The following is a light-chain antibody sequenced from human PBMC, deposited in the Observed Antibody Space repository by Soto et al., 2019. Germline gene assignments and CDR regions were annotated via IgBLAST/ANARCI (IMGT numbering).Light chain of an antibody. CDR2: AAF. Sequence: DSQMTQSPSSLSASVGDRVTITCRASQGIRNYLAWFQQKPGKAPKSLIFAAFTLHNGVQSKFRGSGSGTDFTLTISSLQPEDSATYLCQQDNSLPYTFGQGTKLVIK. CDR3: QQDNSLPYT. J-gene: IGKJ2*01. CDR1: QGIRNY. V-gene: IGKV1-16*02.